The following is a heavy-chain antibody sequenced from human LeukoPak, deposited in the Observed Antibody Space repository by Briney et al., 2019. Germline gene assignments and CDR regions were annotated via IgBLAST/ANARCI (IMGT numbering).Heavy chain of an antibody. Sequence: NPGGSLRLSCAASGFTFSDYYMSWIRQAPGKGLEWVSYICSSGSTIYYADSVMGRFTISRDNAKNSLYLQMNSLRAEDTAVYYCARRWLRLRAFDIWGQGTMVTVSS. CDR3: ARRWLRLRAFDI. CDR1: GFTFSDYY. D-gene: IGHD5-12*01. V-gene: IGHV3-11*01. CDR2: ICSSGSTI. J-gene: IGHJ3*02.